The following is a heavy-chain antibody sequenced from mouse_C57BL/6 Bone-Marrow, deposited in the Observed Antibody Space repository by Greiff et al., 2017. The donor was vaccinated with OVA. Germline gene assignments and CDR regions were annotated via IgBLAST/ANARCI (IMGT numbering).Heavy chain of an antibody. CDR2: IYPRSGNT. V-gene: IGHV1-81*01. CDR3: ANLWLRHYFDY. Sequence: QVQLKQSGAELARPGASVKLSCKASGYTFTSYGISWVTQSTGQGLEWIGEIYPRSGNTYYNEKFKGKATLTADKSSSTAYMELRSLTSEDSAVYFCANLWLRHYFDYWGQGTTLTVSS. CDR1: GYTFTSYG. D-gene: IGHD2-2*01. J-gene: IGHJ2*01.